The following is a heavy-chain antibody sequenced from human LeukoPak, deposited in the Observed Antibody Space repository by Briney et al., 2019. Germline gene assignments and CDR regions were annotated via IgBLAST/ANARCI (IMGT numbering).Heavy chain of an antibody. D-gene: IGHD3-10*01. CDR2: ISSSSSTI. V-gene: IGHV3-48*01. CDR1: GFTFSSYS. J-gene: IGHJ5*02. CDR3: ARGWGILLWFGKYNWFDP. Sequence: PGGSLRLSCAASGFTFSSYSMNWVRQAPGKGLEWVSYISSSSSTIYYADSVKGRFTISRDNAKNSLYLQMNSLRAEDTAVYYCARGWGILLWFGKYNWFDPWGQGTLVTVSS.